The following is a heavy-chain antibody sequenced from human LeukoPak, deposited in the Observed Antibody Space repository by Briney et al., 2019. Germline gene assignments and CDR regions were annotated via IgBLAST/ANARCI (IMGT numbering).Heavy chain of an antibody. D-gene: IGHD4-17*01. CDR2: ISYDGSNK. Sequence: GGSLRLSCAASGFTFSNYAMHWVRQAPGKGLEWVAVISYDGSNKYYADSVKGRFTISRDNSKNTLYLQMNSLRAEDTAVYYCARDTDYGDYEGYFDYWGQGTLVTVSS. CDR3: ARDTDYGDYEGYFDY. V-gene: IGHV3-30-3*01. CDR1: GFTFSNYA. J-gene: IGHJ4*02.